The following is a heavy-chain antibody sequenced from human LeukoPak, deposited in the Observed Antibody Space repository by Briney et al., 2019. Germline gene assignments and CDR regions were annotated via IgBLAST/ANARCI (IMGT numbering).Heavy chain of an antibody. J-gene: IGHJ4*02. Sequence: PSETLSLTCAVSDYSINSGHYWGRTRQPPGEGLEWIGGNYHSGRTYYNPSLKSRVTTSVDTSKNQFSLKLTSVTAADTAVYYCARHASPDIVIVPAATFDYWGQGTLVTVSS. CDR3: ARHASPDIVIVPAATFDY. D-gene: IGHD2-2*01. CDR2: NYHSGRT. CDR1: DYSINSGHY. V-gene: IGHV4-38-2*01.